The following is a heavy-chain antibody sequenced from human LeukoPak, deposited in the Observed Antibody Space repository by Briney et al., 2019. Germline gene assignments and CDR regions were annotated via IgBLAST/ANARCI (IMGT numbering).Heavy chain of an antibody. CDR1: GFTFSNAW. D-gene: IGHD1-26*01. CDR3: ARENRAYIVGATNFDP. Sequence: GGPVRLSCATSGFTFSNAWMNWVRQAPGKGLEWVSSISSSSSYIYYADRVKGRFTISRANAKNSLYLQMNSLRAEDTAVYYCARENRAYIVGATNFDPWGRGSLASVSS. CDR2: ISSSSSYI. J-gene: IGHJ5*01. V-gene: IGHV3-21*01.